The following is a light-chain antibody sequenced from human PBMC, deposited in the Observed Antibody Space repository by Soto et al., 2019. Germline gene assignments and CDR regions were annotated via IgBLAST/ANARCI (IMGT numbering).Light chain of an antibody. J-gene: IGLJ2*01. V-gene: IGLV1-40*01. CDR1: SSTIGAGFD. Sequence: QSALTQPPSVSGAPGQRVTISCTGSSSTIGAGFDVHWYQQLPGTAPKLLIYGDTNRPSGVPDRFSGSKSGTSASLVITGLQAEDEADYYCQSYDTALSVYVVFGGGTKATVL. CDR3: QSYDTALSVYVV. CDR2: GDT.